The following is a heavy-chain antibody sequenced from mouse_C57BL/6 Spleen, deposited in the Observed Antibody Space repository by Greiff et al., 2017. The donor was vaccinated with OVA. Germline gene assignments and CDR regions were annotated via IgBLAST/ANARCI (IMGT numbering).Heavy chain of an antibody. CDR2: IHPNSGST. D-gene: IGHD4-1*02. V-gene: IGHV1-64*01. CDR3: ARSPQLVHWYFDV. Sequence: VQLQQPGAELVKPGASVKLSCKASGYTFTSYWMHWVQQRPGQGLEWIGMIHPNSGSTNYNEKFKSKATLTVDKSYSTAFMQLSSLTSEDSAVDYCARSPQLVHWYFDVWGTGTTVTVSS. CDR1: GYTFTSYW. J-gene: IGHJ1*03.